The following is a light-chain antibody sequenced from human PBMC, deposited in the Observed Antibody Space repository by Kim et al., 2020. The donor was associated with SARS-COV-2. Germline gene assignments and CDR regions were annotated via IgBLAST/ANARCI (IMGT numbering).Light chain of an antibody. CDR2: DAS. CDR3: QYNKT. CDR1: QSVGSH. J-gene: IGKJ1*01. V-gene: IGKV3-11*01. Sequence: FVLTQSPATLFLSPGERATLSCRASQSVGSHLAWYQQKPGQTPRLIIYDASTRAAGVPARFSGSGSGTDLTLTITSLEPEDFAVYYCQYNKTFGQGTKVGIK.